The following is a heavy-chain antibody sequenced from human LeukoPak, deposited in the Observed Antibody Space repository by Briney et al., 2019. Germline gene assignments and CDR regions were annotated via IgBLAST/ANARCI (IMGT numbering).Heavy chain of an antibody. J-gene: IGHJ6*03. CDR3: ARGPYYYYMDV. Sequence: PGASVKVSCKASGGTFSSYAISWVRQAPGQGLEWMAGIIPIFGTTNYAQKFQGRVTITADESTSTAYMELSSLRPEDTAVYYCARGPYYYYMDVWGKGTTVTVSS. CDR2: IIPIFGTT. V-gene: IGHV1-69*13. CDR1: GGTFSSYA.